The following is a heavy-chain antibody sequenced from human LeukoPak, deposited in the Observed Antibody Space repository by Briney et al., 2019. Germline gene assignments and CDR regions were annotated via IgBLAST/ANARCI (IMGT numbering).Heavy chain of an antibody. J-gene: IGHJ4*02. CDR3: AKMGPKAGRRYCSGGSCYLCYFDY. CDR1: GFTFSSYA. D-gene: IGHD2-15*01. CDR2: ISGSGGST. V-gene: IGHV3-23*01. Sequence: GGSLRLSCAASGFTFSSYAMSWVRQAPGKGLEWVSAISGSGGSTYYADSVKGRFTISRDNSKNTLYLQMNSLRAEDTAVYYCAKMGPKAGRRYCSGGSCYLCYFDYWGQGTLVTVSS.